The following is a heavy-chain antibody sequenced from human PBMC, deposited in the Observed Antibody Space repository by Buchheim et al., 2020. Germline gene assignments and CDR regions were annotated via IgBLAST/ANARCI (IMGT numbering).Heavy chain of an antibody. CDR3: ARGGAAAAGDYYYYGMDV. J-gene: IGHJ6*02. CDR1: GYTFTGYY. V-gene: IGHV1-2*04. CDR2: INPNSGGT. D-gene: IGHD6-13*01. Sequence: QVQLVQSGAEVKKPGASVKVSCKASGYTFTGYYMHWVRQAPGQGLEWMGWINPNSGGTTYAQKFQGWVTMTRDTSISPAYMELSRLRSDDTAVYYCARGGAAAAGDYYYYGMDVWGQGTT.